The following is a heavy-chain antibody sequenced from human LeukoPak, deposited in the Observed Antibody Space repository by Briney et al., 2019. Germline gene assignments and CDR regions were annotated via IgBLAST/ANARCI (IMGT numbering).Heavy chain of an antibody. D-gene: IGHD5-18*01. CDR2: IYYSGST. V-gene: IGHV4-30-4*01. J-gene: IGHJ3*02. CDR1: GGSISSGDYY. Sequence: PSETLSLTCTVSGGSISSGDYYWSWIRQPPGKGLEWIGYIYYSGSTYYNPSLKSRVTISVDTSKNQFSLKLSSVTAADTAVYYCARAVPPGRLPQVGAFDIWGQGTMVTVSS. CDR3: ARAVPPGRLPQVGAFDI.